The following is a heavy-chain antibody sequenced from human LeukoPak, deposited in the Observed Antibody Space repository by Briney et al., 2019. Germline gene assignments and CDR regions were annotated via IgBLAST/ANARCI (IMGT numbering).Heavy chain of an antibody. CDR1: GYTFTSYD. V-gene: IGHV1-8*01. CDR3: AREDY. J-gene: IGHJ4*02. Sequence: GASVKVSCKASGYTFTSYDINQVRQASGQGLEWMGGMNPNSGYTGYAQKVQGRVTKTRNNPINTAYMELSSLRSEDTGGYYCAREDYWGQGPLVTVS. CDR2: MNPNSGYT.